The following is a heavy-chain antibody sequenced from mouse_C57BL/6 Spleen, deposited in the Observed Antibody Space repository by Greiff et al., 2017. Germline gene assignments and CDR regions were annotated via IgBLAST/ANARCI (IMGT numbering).Heavy chain of an antibody. V-gene: IGHV5-17*01. D-gene: IGHD1-1*01. CDR3: ARLDYYGSSYYYYAMDY. CDR2: ISSGSSTI. CDR1: GFTFSDYG. J-gene: IGHJ4*01. Sequence: EVTPFSSLVGLVKPGGSLKLSCAASGFTFSDYGMHWVRQAPEKGLEWVAYISSGSSTIYYADTVKGRFTISRDNAKNTLFLQMTSLRSEDTPMYYCARLDYYGSSYYYYAMDYWGQGTSVTVSS.